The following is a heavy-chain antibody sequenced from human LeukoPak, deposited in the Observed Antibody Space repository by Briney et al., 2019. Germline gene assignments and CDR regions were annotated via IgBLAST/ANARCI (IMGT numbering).Heavy chain of an antibody. CDR1: GFTFSSYS. CDR3: AGEYSSSWFGGWFDP. Sequence: GGSLILSCAASGFTFSSYSMNWVRQAPGKGLEWVSHISSGSGSISYADSVKGRFTISRDNAKKSLYLQMNSLRDEDTAVYYCAGEYSSSWFGGWFDPWGQGTLVTVSS. V-gene: IGHV3-48*02. J-gene: IGHJ5*02. CDR2: ISSGSGSI. D-gene: IGHD2-2*01.